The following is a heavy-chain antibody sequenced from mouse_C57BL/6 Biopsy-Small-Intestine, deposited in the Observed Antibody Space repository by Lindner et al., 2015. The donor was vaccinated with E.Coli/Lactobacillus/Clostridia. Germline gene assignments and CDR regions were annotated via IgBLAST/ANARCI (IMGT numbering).Heavy chain of an antibody. CDR3: ARGGDFDGFAY. V-gene: IGHV1-54*01. CDR1: GFAFTNYF. J-gene: IGHJ3*01. CDR2: INPGSGGT. Sequence: VQLQESGAELVRPGTSVKVSCKASGFAFTNYFIEWIKQRPGQGLEWIGVINPGSGGTNYNEKFKGKATLTADKSSSTAYMQLRSPTSEDSAVYFCARGGDFDGFAYWGQGTLVTVSA.